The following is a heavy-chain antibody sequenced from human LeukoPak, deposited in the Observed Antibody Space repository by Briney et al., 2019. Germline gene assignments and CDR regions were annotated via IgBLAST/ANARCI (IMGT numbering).Heavy chain of an antibody. J-gene: IGHJ4*02. V-gene: IGHV4-39*01. Sequence: SETLSLTCTVPGGSISSSSYYWGWIRQPPGKGLEWIGSIYYSGSTYYNPSLKSRVTISVDTSKNQFSLKLSSVTAADAAVYYCARRPNRRSSSGGYYFDYWGQGTLVTVSS. D-gene: IGHD6-6*01. CDR3: ARRPNRRSSSGGYYFDY. CDR2: IYYSGST. CDR1: GGSISSSSYY.